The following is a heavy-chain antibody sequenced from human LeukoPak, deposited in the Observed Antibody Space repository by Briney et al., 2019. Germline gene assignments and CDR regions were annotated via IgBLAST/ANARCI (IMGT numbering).Heavy chain of an antibody. Sequence: PSETLSLTCTVSGGSISSGSYHWSWIRQPAGKGLEWIGRIDTSGSSNYNPSLKSRVTMSVDTSKNQFSLKLSSVTAADTAVYYCARIRSSGWGAGMDVWGKGTTVTISS. V-gene: IGHV4-61*02. CDR2: IDTSGSS. CDR3: ARIRSSGWGAGMDV. D-gene: IGHD6-19*01. J-gene: IGHJ6*03. CDR1: GGSISSGSYH.